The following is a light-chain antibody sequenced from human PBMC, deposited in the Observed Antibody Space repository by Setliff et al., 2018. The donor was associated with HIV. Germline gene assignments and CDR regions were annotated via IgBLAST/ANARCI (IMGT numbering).Light chain of an antibody. CDR2: KND. V-gene: IGLV1-44*01. J-gene: IGLJ1*01. CDR1: SSNIGSNT. Sequence: QSVLTQPPSASGTPGQRVTISCSGSSSNIGSNTVTWYQQLPGTAPKLLIYKNDQRPSGVPDRFSGSKSGTSASPAISGLQSGDEADYYCAAWDDSLHGSYVFGAGTKVTVL. CDR3: AAWDDSLHGSYV.